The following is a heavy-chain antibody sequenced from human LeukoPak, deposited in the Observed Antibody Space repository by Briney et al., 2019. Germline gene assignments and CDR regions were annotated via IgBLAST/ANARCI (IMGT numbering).Heavy chain of an antibody. CDR2: ISSSSSYI. D-gene: IGHD6-19*01. V-gene: IGHV3-21*01. CDR3: AKDQRISSGFNYYYYGMDV. Sequence: PGGSLRLSCAASGFTFSSYSMNWVRQAPGKGLEWVSSISSSSSYIYYADSVKGRFTISRDNAKNSLYLQMNSLRAEDTAVYYCAKDQRISSGFNYYYYGMDVWGQGTTVTVSS. CDR1: GFTFSSYS. J-gene: IGHJ6*02.